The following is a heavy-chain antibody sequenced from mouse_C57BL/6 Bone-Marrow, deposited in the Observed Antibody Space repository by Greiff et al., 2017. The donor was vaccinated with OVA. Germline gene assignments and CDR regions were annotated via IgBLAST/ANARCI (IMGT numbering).Heavy chain of an antibody. J-gene: IGHJ3*01. CDR3: ARDEYSGSSPAWFAY. CDR1: GYSITSGYY. D-gene: IGHD1-1*01. V-gene: IGHV3-6*01. CDR2: ISYDGSN. Sequence: ESGPGLVKPSQSLSLTCSVTGYSITSGYYWNWIRQFPGNKLEWMGYISYDGSNNYNPSLKNRISITRDTSKNQFFLKLNSVTTEDTATYYCARDEYSGSSPAWFAYWGQGTLVTVSA.